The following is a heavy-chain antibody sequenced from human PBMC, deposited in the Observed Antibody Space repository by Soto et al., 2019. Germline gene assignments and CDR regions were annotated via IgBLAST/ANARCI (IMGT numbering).Heavy chain of an antibody. D-gene: IGHD3-10*01. CDR1: GFSLSNARMG. J-gene: IGHJ4*02. Sequence: QVTLKESGPVLVKSTETLTLTCTVSGFSLSNARMGVSWIRQPPGKALEWLTYIFSNDEKSYRTSLKSRLTTSKDISNSQVVLTMTNMDPVASGTYYSARIGSLVRGGIFDYWGQGALVTVSS. CDR2: IFSNDEK. CDR3: ARIGSLVRGGIFDY. V-gene: IGHV2-26*01.